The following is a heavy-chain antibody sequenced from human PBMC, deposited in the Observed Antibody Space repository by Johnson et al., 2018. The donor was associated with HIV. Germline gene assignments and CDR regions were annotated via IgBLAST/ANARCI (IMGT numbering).Heavy chain of an antibody. CDR1: RFTFRIYA. V-gene: IGHV3-23*04. D-gene: IGHD6-19*01. CDR2: ISADGDST. CDR3: AKGIEAGWQVDAVDI. Sequence: VQLVESGGGLVQPGGSLRLYCAASRFTFRIYAMTWVRQAPGKGLEWVSSISADGDSTYYADSAKGRFTISRDNSKNTMYLQMNSLRAEDTAIYYCAKGIEAGWQVDAVDIWGQGTMVTVSS. J-gene: IGHJ3*02.